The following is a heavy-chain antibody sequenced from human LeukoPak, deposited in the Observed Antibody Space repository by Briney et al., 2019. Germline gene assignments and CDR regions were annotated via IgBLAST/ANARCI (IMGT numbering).Heavy chain of an antibody. Sequence: SETLSLTCTVSGGSISSSSYSWGWIRQPPGKGLEWIGSIYYSGSTYYNPSLKSRVTISVDTSKNQFSLKLSSVTAADTAVFYCARARHSSGWYRSAHFDYWGQGTLVTVSS. CDR1: GGSISSSSYS. CDR3: ARARHSSGWYRSAHFDY. D-gene: IGHD6-19*01. J-gene: IGHJ4*02. CDR2: IYYSGST. V-gene: IGHV4-39*07.